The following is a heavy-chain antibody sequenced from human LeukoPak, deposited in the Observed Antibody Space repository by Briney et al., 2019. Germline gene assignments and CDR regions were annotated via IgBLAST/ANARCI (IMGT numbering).Heavy chain of an antibody. CDR1: GFTFSSYS. CDR3: ARATLTYYYDSSGYRPYYFDY. V-gene: IGHV3-21*01. CDR2: ISSGSSYI. D-gene: IGHD3-22*01. Sequence: GGSLRLSCAASGFTFSSYSMTWVRQAPGKGLEWVSSISSGSSYIYYADSVKGRFTISRDNAKNSLYLQMNSLRAEGTAVYYCARATLTYYYDSSGYRPYYFDYWGQGTLVTVSS. J-gene: IGHJ4*02.